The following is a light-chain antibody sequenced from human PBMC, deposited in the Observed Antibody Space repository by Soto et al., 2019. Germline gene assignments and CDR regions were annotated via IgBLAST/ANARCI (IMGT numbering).Light chain of an antibody. CDR2: EDD. V-gene: IGLV1-47*01. CDR3: EAWDESLNGL. Sequence: QSALVQPPSVSGTPGQRVTISCSGRSSNIGTNNVYWYQQFPGTAPKLLIYEDDQRPSGVPDRFSGSKSGTSASLAISGLRSEDEADYYCEAWDESLNGLFRTGTKVTVL. CDR1: SSNIGTNN. J-gene: IGLJ1*01.